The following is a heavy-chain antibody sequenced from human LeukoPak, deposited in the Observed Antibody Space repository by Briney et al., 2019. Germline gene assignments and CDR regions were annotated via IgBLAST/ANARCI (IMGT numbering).Heavy chain of an antibody. D-gene: IGHD3-10*01. J-gene: IGHJ6*03. Sequence: SETLSLTCTVSGGSINSRSYYWGWIRQPPGKGLEWIGSIYYSGSTYYNPSLKSRVTISVDTSKNQFSLKLSSVTAADTAVYYCARGYRGSGSYYHYYYYYMDVWGKGTTVTVSS. V-gene: IGHV4-39*07. CDR3: ARGYRGSGSYYHYYYYYMDV. CDR2: IYYSGST. CDR1: GGSINSRSYY.